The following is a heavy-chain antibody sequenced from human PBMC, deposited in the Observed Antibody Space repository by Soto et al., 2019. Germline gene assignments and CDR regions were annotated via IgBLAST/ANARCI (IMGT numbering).Heavy chain of an antibody. CDR2: IIPIFGTA. Sequence: GASVKVSCKASGGTFSSYAISWVRQAPGQGLEWMGGIIPIFGTANYAQKFQGRVTITADESTSTAYMELSSLRSEDTAVYYCASAYCISTSCYLCAGCYYYGMDVWGQGTTVTVSS. D-gene: IGHD2-2*01. CDR3: ASAYCISTSCYLCAGCYYYGMDV. V-gene: IGHV1-69*13. CDR1: GGTFSSYA. J-gene: IGHJ6*02.